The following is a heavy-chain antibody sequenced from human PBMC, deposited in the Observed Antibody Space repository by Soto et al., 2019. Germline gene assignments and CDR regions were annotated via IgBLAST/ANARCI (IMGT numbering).Heavy chain of an antibody. V-gene: IGHV4-31*03. CDR3: ARRYGGNSGDY. CDR1: GGSISSGSYY. J-gene: IGHJ4*02. Sequence: QVQLQESGPGLVKPSQTLSLTCTVSGGSISSGSYYWSWIRQHPGKGLEWIGYIYSSGSTYYNPSFKSRVTISVETSKNQFSLKLSSVTAADTALYYCARRYGGNSGDYWGQGTLVTVSS. D-gene: IGHD2-21*02. CDR2: IYSSGST.